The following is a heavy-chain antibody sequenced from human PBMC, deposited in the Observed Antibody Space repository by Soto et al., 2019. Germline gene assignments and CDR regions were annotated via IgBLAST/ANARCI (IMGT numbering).Heavy chain of an antibody. D-gene: IGHD3-10*01. Sequence: SVKVSCKASGGIFSTYAISWLRQAPGQGLEWMGGIIPLFGTPNYAQRFQGRVTITADESTSTAYMELSRLRSEDTAVYYCARDRYDYGSGNYYNRIDFWGQRTLVTVSS. J-gene: IGHJ4*02. CDR3: ARDRYDYGSGNYYNRIDF. CDR2: IIPLFGTP. V-gene: IGHV1-69*13. CDR1: GGIFSTYA.